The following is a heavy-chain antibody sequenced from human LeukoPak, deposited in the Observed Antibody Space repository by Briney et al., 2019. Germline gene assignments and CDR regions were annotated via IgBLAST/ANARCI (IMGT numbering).Heavy chain of an antibody. D-gene: IGHD3-3*01. Sequence: SQTLSLTCAVSGGSISSGGYSWSWIRQPPGKGLEWIGYIYHSGSTYYNPSLKSRVTISVDTSKNQFSLKLSSVTAADTAVYYCARAPRYYDFWSGYYTSFDYWGQGTLVTVSS. CDR1: GGSISSGGYS. J-gene: IGHJ4*02. CDR3: ARAPRYYDFWSGYYTSFDY. CDR2: IYHSGST. V-gene: IGHV4-30-2*05.